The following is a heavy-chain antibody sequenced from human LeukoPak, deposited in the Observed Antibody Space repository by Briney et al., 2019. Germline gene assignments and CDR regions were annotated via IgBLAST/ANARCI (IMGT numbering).Heavy chain of an antibody. Sequence: PGGSLRLSCAASGITFSSYAMSWVRQAPGKGLEWVSGISGGGNSAYYADSVKGRFTISRDNSKNTLSLQMNSLRAEDTAVYYCAKGGPYTYGYSSWFDPWGQGTLVTVSS. CDR1: GITFSSYA. CDR2: ISGGGNSA. CDR3: AKGGPYTYGYSSWFDP. V-gene: IGHV3-23*01. J-gene: IGHJ5*02. D-gene: IGHD3-22*01.